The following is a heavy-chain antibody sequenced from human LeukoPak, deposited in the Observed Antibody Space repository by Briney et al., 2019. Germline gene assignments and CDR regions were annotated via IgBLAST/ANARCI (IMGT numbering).Heavy chain of an antibody. J-gene: IGHJ6*03. CDR3: ARACCSGGIYYYYYMDV. V-gene: IGHV4-59*01. Sequence: SETLSLTCTVSGGSISSYYWSWIRQPPGKGLEWIGYIYYSGSTNYNPSLKSRVTISIDTSKNQFSLKLSSVTAADTAVYYCARACCSGGIYYYYYMDVWGKGTTVTVSS. CDR1: GGSISSYY. D-gene: IGHD2-15*01. CDR2: IYYSGST.